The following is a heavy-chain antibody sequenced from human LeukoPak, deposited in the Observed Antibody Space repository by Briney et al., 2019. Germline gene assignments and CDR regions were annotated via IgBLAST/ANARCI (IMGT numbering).Heavy chain of an antibody. D-gene: IGHD3-10*01. CDR1: GFTFDDYA. CDR3: AKERLTMVRGQDGMDV. V-gene: IGHV3-9*01. CDR2: LSWNGATV. J-gene: IGHJ6*02. Sequence: GGSLRLSCAASGFTFDDYAMHWVRQAPGKGLEWVSGLSWNGATVGYADSVKGRFTISRDNTKNSLYLQMSSLKTEDTALYYCAKERLTMVRGQDGMDVWGQGTTVTVSS.